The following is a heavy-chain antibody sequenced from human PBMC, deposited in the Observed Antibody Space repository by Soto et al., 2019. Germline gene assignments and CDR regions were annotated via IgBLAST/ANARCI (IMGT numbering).Heavy chain of an antibody. D-gene: IGHD4-17*01. CDR3: TASTGYYYYGMDV. CDR1: GFTFGDYA. V-gene: IGHV3-49*05. Sequence: EVQLVESGGGLVKPGRSLRLSCTASGFTFGDYAMSWFRQAPGKGLEWVGFIRSKAYGGTTEYAASVKGRFTISRDDSKSIAYLQMNSLKTEDTAVYYCTASTGYYYYGMDVWGRGTTVTVSS. CDR2: IRSKAYGGTT. J-gene: IGHJ6*02.